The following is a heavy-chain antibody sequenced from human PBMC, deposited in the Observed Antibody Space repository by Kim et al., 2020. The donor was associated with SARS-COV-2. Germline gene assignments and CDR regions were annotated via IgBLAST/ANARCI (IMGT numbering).Heavy chain of an antibody. V-gene: IGHV4-31*03. D-gene: IGHD3-10*01. CDR1: GASLTSGGYF. CDR2: IYYSGRT. CDR3: ARDQSGGGPFDS. Sequence: SETLSLTCSVSGASLTSGGYFWTWIRQHPGRGLEFIGYIYYSGRTHYSPSLKSRLTISLDTSKNHFSLNLSSVTAADTAVYFCARDQSGGGPFDSWGQGTLVTVSS. J-gene: IGHJ4*02.